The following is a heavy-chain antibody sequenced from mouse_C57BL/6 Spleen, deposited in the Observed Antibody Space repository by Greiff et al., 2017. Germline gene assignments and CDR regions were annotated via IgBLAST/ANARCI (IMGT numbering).Heavy chain of an antibody. Sequence: ESGPSLVKPSQSLSLTCSVTGYSITSGYYWNWIRQFPGNKLEWMGYISYDGSNNYNPSLKNRISITRDTSKNQFFLKLNSVTTEDTATYYCARDYYGSPGLRFAYWGQGTLVTVSA. V-gene: IGHV3-6*01. CDR1: GYSITSGYY. CDR2: ISYDGSN. D-gene: IGHD1-1*01. CDR3: ARDYYGSPGLRFAY. J-gene: IGHJ3*01.